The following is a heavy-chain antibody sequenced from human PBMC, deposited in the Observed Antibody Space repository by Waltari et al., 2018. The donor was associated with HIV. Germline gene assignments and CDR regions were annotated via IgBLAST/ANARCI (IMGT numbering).Heavy chain of an antibody. CDR3: TRDFSVAGTPRRFDY. D-gene: IGHD6-19*01. V-gene: IGHV3-49*03. J-gene: IGHJ4*02. Sequence: EVQLVESGGGLVQPGRSLRLSCTASGFTFGDYAMSWLRQAPAKGLEWVGFIRSKAYGGTTEYAASVKGRFTISRDDSKSIAYLQMNSLKTEDTAVYYCTRDFSVAGTPRRFDYWGQGTLVIVSS. CDR2: IRSKAYGGTT. CDR1: GFTFGDYA.